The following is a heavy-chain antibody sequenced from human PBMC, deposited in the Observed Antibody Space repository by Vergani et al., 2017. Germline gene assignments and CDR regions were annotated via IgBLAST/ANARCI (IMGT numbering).Heavy chain of an antibody. Sequence: QVQLVESGGGVVQPGRSLRLSCAASGFTFNQYGMHWVRQAPGKGLEWVAVTWYDGNNKQNADTGKGGFTISRDNSKSTKYLQMNSLRDEDTGVYYCAGDFRLLYKRFDPWGQGTLVTVSS. CDR3: AGDFRLLYKRFDP. V-gene: IGHV3-33*01. J-gene: IGHJ5*02. CDR2: TWYDGNNK. D-gene: IGHD5-12*01. CDR1: GFTFNQYG.